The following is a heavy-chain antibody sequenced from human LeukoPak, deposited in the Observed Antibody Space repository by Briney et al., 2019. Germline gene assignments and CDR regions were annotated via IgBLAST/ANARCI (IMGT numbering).Heavy chain of an antibody. CDR3: ASGYYYGGPSDY. CDR1: GGSFSGYY. Sequence: PSETLSLTCAVYGGSFSGYYWSWIRQPPGKGLEWIGEINHSGSTNYNPSLKSRVTISVDTSKNQFSLKLSSVTAADRAVYYCASGYYYGGPSDYWGQGTLVTVSS. J-gene: IGHJ4*02. D-gene: IGHD3-22*01. CDR2: INHSGST. V-gene: IGHV4-34*01.